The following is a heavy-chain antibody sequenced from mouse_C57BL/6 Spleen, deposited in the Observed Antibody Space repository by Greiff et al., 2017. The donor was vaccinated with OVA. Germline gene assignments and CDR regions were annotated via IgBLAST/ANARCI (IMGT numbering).Heavy chain of an antibody. CDR3: ARDTAGSSSAWFAY. J-gene: IGHJ3*01. Sequence: EVQLVESGGGLVKPGGSLKLSCAASGFTFSDYGMHWVRQAPEKGLEWVAYISSGSSTIYYADTVKGRFTISRDNAKNTLVLQMTSLRSEDTAMYYCARDTAGSSSAWFAYWGQGTLVTVSA. D-gene: IGHD1-1*01. CDR2: ISSGSSTI. CDR1: GFTFSDYG. V-gene: IGHV5-17*01.